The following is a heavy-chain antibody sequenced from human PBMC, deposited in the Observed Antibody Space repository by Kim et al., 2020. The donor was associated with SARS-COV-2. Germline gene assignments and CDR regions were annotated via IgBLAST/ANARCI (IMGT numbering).Heavy chain of an antibody. V-gene: IGHV4-31*02. CDR3: ARLEYYYDSSGLTGYFDY. J-gene: IGHJ4*02. Sequence: KSRVTISVDTSKNQFSLKLSSVTAADTAVYYCARLEYYYDSSGLTGYFDYWGQGTLVTVSS. D-gene: IGHD3-22*01.